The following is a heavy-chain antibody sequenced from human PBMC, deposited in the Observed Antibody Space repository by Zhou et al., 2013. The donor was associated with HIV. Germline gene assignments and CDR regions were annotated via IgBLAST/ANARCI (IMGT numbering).Heavy chain of an antibody. J-gene: IGHJ3*02. V-gene: IGHV1-69*05. Sequence: QVQLVQSGAEVKKPGSSVKVSCKASGGTFSSYAISWVRQAPGQGLEWMGGIIPIFGTANYAQKFQGRVTITTDESTSTAYMELSSLRSEDTAVYYCARLGVDPAAIRDDAFDIWGQGTMVTVSS. D-gene: IGHD2-2*02. CDR2: IIPIFGTA. CDR1: GGTFSSYA. CDR3: ARLGVDPAAIRDDAFDI.